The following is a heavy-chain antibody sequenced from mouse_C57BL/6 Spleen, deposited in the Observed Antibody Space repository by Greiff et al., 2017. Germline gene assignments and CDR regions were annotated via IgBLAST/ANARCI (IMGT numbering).Heavy chain of an antibody. CDR2: INYDGSST. V-gene: IGHV5-16*01. Sequence: EVKLMESEGGLVQPGSSMKLSCTASGFTFSDYYMAWVRQVPEKGLEWVANINYDGSSTDYLDSLKSRFIISRDNAKNILYLQMSSLKSEDTATYYCARGGITTVVGGYFDYWGQGTTLTVSS. D-gene: IGHD1-1*01. CDR1: GFTFSDYY. CDR3: ARGGITTVVGGYFDY. J-gene: IGHJ2*01.